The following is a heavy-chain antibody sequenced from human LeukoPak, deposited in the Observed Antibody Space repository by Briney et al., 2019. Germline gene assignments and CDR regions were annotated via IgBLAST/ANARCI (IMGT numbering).Heavy chain of an antibody. V-gene: IGHV1-18*01. CDR3: ARADDIAATSPFDY. CDR1: GYTFTSYG. CDR2: ISAYNGNT. J-gene: IGHJ4*02. Sequence: ASVKVSCKASGYTFTSYGISWVRQAPGQGLEWMGWISAYNGNTNYAQKPQGRVTMTTDTSTSTAYMELRSLRSDDTAVYYCARADDIAATSPFDYWGQGTLVTVSS. D-gene: IGHD6-13*01.